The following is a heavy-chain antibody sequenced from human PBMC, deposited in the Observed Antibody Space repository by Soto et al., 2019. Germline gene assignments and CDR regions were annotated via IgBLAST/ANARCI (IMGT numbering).Heavy chain of an antibody. D-gene: IGHD3-16*02. CDR3: ARDLSADYVWGSYRLDDAFDI. CDR1: GFTFSNVW. CDR2: IWYDGSNK. V-gene: IGHV3-33*01. Sequence: SGFTFSNVWMNWVRQAPGKGLEWVAVIWYDGSNKYYADSVKGRFTISRDNSKNTLYLQMNSLRAEDTAVYYCARDLSADYVWGSYRLDDAFDIWGQGTMVTVSS. J-gene: IGHJ3*02.